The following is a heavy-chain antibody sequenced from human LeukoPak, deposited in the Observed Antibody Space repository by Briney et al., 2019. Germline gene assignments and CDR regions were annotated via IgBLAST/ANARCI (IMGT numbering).Heavy chain of an antibody. CDR1: GGSIDITNY. V-gene: IGHV4-4*02. CDR2: ISHDGTR. J-gene: IGHJ4*02. D-gene: IGHD2-2*01. Sequence: SGTLSLTCGVSGGSIDITNYWSWVRQAPGKGLEWIGEISHDGTRNYNPSLRSRVAMSFDRANHCFSLSLTAVTAADTALYYCTRESRPFCPFAFWGQGVMVTVSS. CDR3: TRESRPFCPFAF.